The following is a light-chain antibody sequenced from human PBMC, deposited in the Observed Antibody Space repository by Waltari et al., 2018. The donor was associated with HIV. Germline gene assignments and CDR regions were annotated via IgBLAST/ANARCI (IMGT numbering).Light chain of an antibody. J-gene: IGKJ5*01. Sequence: EIVLTQSPATLSLSPGERATLSCRASQIIRNYLDWYRQKTGQAPRLRIYDAANRATGVPARFSGSGSGTDFTLTISSLEPEDFAVYYCQQRSNWPPITFGQGTRLEIK. CDR3: QQRSNWPPIT. CDR2: DAA. V-gene: IGKV3-11*01. CDR1: QIIRNY.